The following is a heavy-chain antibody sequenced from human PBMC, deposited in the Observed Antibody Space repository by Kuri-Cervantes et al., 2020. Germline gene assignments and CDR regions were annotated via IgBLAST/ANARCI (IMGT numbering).Heavy chain of an antibody. Sequence: GESLKISCAASGFTFSHYSINWVRQAPGKGLEWVSFISSSSSYIYYADSVKGRFTVSRDNAKKSLFLQMNSLSADDTAVYYCARLGATWDDYWGQGTLVTVSS. D-gene: IGHD3-10*01. V-gene: IGHV3-21*01. CDR1: GFTFSHYS. J-gene: IGHJ4*02. CDR3: ARLGATWDDY. CDR2: ISSSSSYI.